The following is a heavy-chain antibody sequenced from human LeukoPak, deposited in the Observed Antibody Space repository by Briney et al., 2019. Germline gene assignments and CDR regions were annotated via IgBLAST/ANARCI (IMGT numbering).Heavy chain of an antibody. V-gene: IGHV4-59*08. CDR1: GGSISSYY. Sequence: SETLSLTCTVSGGSISSYYWSWIRQPPGKGLEWIGYIYYSGSTNYNPSLKSRVTISVDTSKNQFSLKLSSVTAADTAVYYCARLPYYFDDSGYYYAPDYWGQGTLVTVSS. D-gene: IGHD3-22*01. CDR2: IYYSGST. J-gene: IGHJ4*02. CDR3: ARLPYYFDDSGYYYAPDY.